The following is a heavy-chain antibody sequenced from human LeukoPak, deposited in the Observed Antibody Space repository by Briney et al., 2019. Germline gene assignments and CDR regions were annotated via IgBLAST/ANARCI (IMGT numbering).Heavy chain of an antibody. CDR1: GGSISSYY. V-gene: IGHV4-59*01. J-gene: IGHJ4*02. CDR3: ARGYYYGSGSYYNPTHFDY. D-gene: IGHD3-10*01. Sequence: SETLSLTCTVSGGSISSYYWSWIRQPPGKGLEWIGYMYYSGSTNYNPSLKSRVTISVDTSKNQFSLKLSSVTAADTAVYYCARGYYYGSGSYYNPTHFDYWGQGTLVTASS. CDR2: MYYSGST.